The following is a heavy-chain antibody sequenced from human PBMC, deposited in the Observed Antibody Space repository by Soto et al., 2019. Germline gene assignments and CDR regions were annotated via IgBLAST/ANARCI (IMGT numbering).Heavy chain of an antibody. CDR3: AKASRTYSSSFNWFDP. Sequence: PGGSLGLSCAASGFSFSSYAMSWVRQAPGKGLEWVSAISGSGGSTYYADSVKGRFTISRDNSKNTLYLQMNSLRAEDTAVYYCAKASRTYSSSFNWFDPWGQRTLVTVFS. CDR1: GFSFSSYA. D-gene: IGHD6-6*01. CDR2: ISGSGGST. V-gene: IGHV3-23*01. J-gene: IGHJ5*02.